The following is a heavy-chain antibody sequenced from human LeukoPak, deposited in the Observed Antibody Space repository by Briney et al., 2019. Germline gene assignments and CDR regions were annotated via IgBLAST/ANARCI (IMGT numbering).Heavy chain of an antibody. J-gene: IGHJ4*02. Sequence: SQTLSLTCTVSGGSISSGTYYWTWIRQPAGKGLEWIGRIYTSGSTNYNPSLKSRVTISVDTSKNQFSLKLSPVTAADTAVFYCARGYCSGGSCYSAYWGQGTLVTVSS. CDR1: GGSISSGTYY. CDR3: ARGYCSGGSCYSAY. CDR2: IYTSGST. D-gene: IGHD2-15*01. V-gene: IGHV4-61*02.